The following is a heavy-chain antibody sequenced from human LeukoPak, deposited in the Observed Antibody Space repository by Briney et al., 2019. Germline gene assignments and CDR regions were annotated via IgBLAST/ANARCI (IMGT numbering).Heavy chain of an antibody. D-gene: IGHD3-9*01. CDR3: ASYDILTGYQGAFDY. V-gene: IGHV4-59*10. Sequence: SETLSLTCAVYGGSFSGYYWSWIRQPPGKGLEWIGRIYTSGSTNYNPSLKSRVTMSVDTSKNQFSLKLSSVTAADTAVYYCASYDILTGYQGAFDYWGQGTLVTVSS. CDR2: IYTSGST. J-gene: IGHJ4*02. CDR1: GGSFSGYY.